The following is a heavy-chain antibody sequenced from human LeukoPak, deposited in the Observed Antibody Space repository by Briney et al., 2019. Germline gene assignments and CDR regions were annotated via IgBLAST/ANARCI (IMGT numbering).Heavy chain of an antibody. V-gene: IGHV3-30*18. CDR2: ISYDGSNK. CDR1: GFTFSSYG. Sequence: GRSLRLSCATSGFTFSSYGMHWVRQAPGKGLEWVAVISYDGSNKYYADSVKGRFTISRDNSKNTLYLQTNSLRAEDTAVYYCAKDGGSGSYSYYFDYWGQGTPVTVS. J-gene: IGHJ4*02. D-gene: IGHD3-10*01. CDR3: AKDGGSGSYSYYFDY.